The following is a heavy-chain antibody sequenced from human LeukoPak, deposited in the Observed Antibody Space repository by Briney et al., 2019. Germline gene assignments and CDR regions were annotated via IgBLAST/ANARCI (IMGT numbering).Heavy chain of an antibody. CDR3: ARGYCSSTSCSYYYYYYMDV. CDR2: TYYRSKWYN. CDR1: GDSVSSNSAA. D-gene: IGHD2-2*01. J-gene: IGHJ6*03. Sequence: SQTLSLTCAISGDSVSSNSAAWNWIRQSPSRGLEWLGRTYYRSKWYNDYAVSVKSRITINPDTSKNQFSLQLNSVTPEDTAVYYCARGYCSSTSCSYYYYYYMDVWGKGTTVTVS. V-gene: IGHV6-1*01.